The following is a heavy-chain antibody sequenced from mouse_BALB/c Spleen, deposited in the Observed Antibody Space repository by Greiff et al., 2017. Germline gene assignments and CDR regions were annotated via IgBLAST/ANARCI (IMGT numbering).Heavy chain of an antibody. D-gene: IGHD1-1*01. Sequence: EVMLVESGGGLVQPGGSLRLSCATSGFTFTDYYMSWVRQPPGKALEWLGFIRNKANGYTTEYSASVKGRFTISRDNSQSILYLQMNTLRAEDSATYYCAREGYYGSRGAMDYWGQGTSVTVSS. V-gene: IGHV7-3*02. CDR2: IRNKANGYTT. J-gene: IGHJ4*01. CDR1: GFTFTDYY. CDR3: AREGYYGSRGAMDY.